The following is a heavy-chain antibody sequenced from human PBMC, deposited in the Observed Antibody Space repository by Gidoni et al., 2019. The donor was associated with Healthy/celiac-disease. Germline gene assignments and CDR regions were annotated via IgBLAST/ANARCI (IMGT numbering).Heavy chain of an antibody. J-gene: IGHJ4*02. CDR2: ISWNSGSI. CDR1: GFTFDEYA. V-gene: IGHV3-9*01. Sequence: EVQLVESGGGLVQPGRSLRLSCAASGFTFDEYAMHWVRQAPGKGLEWVSGISWNSGSIGYADSVKGRFTISRDNAKNSLYLQMNSLRAEDTALYYCAKDRNDFWSTLDYWGQGTLVTVSS. D-gene: IGHD3-3*01. CDR3: AKDRNDFWSTLDY.